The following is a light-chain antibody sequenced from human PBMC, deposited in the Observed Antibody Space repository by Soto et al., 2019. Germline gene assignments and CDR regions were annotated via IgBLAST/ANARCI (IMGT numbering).Light chain of an antibody. CDR3: KHSDRLLGT. CDR2: ATS. J-gene: IGKJ1*01. V-gene: IGKV1-39*01. Sequence: DIQMTRSPTSLTAYVGDRVSLTSRAGQNVGSFVNWYQQKPGKAPRLLIYATSNLQSGVTSRISGSGSGTESTLMCSIGLPDDFVSYSWKHSDRLLGTLGQGTKVDIK. CDR1: QNVGSF.